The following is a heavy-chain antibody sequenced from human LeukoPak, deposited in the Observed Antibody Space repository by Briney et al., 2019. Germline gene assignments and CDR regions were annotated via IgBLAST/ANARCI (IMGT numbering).Heavy chain of an antibody. CDR3: AREGSGSSWAMGTN. Sequence: GGSLRLSCAASGFTVSSNYMSWVRQAPGKGLEWVSVIYSGGSTYYADSVKGRFTISRDNSKNTLYLQMNSLRAEDTAVYYCAREGSGSSWAMGTNWGQGTLANVSS. CDR1: GFTVSSNY. J-gene: IGHJ4*02. D-gene: IGHD6-13*01. V-gene: IGHV3-66*01. CDR2: IYSGGST.